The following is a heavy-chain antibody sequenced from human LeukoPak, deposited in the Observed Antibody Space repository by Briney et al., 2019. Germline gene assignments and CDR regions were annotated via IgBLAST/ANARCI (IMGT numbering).Heavy chain of an antibody. D-gene: IGHD1-26*01. CDR2: INPNSGGT. CDR1: GYTFTGYY. Sequence: ASVKVSCKASGYTFTGYYMHWVRQAPGQGLEWMGWINPNSGGTNYAQKFQGRVTMTRDTSVSTAYMELSRLRSDDTAVYYCAIAPYVQWELPGDWFDPWGQGTLVTVSS. CDR3: AIAPYVQWELPGDWFDP. J-gene: IGHJ5*02. V-gene: IGHV1-2*02.